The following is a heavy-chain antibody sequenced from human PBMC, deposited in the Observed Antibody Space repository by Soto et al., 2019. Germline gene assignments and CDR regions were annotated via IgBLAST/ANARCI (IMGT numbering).Heavy chain of an antibody. D-gene: IGHD3-22*01. CDR1: GGSISSGDYY. J-gene: IGHJ4*02. V-gene: IGHV4-30-4*01. CDR3: ARVRRRSSGSGRFGY. Sequence: KSSETLSLTCTVSGGSISSGDYYWSWIRQPPGKGLEWIGYIYYSGSTYYNPSLKSRVTISVDTSKNQFSLKLSSVTAADTAGYYCARVRRRSSGSGRFGYWGQGTPVTVSS. CDR2: IYYSGST.